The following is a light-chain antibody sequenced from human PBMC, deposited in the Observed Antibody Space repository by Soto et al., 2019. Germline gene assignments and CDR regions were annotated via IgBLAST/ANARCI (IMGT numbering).Light chain of an antibody. V-gene: IGKV1-5*01. J-gene: IGKJ1*01. CDR1: QSISTW. CDR2: DAS. CDR3: QQYNSYSRT. Sequence: DIEMTQYPATLSASVGDRVTITCRAIQSISTWLAWYQQKPGKAPKLLIYDASSLESGVPSRFSGSGSGTEFTLTISSLQPDDFATYYCQQYNSYSRTLGQGTKVDIK.